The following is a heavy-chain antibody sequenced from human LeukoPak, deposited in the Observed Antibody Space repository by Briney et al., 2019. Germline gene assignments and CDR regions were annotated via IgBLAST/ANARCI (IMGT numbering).Heavy chain of an antibody. D-gene: IGHD3-3*01. CDR2: INHSGST. CDR3: ARGDRITIFGVVIIPVFDAFDI. Sequence: PSETLSLTCAVYGGSFSGYYWSWIRQPPGKGLEWIGEINHSGSTNYNPSLKSRVTISGDTSTTQFSLKLSSVTAADTAVYYCARGDRITIFGVVIIPVFDAFDIWGQGTMVTVSS. V-gene: IGHV4-34*01. J-gene: IGHJ3*02. CDR1: GGSFSGYY.